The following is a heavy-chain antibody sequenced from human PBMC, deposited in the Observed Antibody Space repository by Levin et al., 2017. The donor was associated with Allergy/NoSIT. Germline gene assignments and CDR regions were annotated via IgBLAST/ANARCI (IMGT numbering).Heavy chain of an antibody. J-gene: IGHJ5*02. D-gene: IGHD3-16*01. Sequence: WASVKVSCTLSGITFSSFAMSWVRQAPGKGLECVSTISGSGDATYYADSVKGRFTISRDTSKNTLYLQMNGLRDEDTAIYYCAKRWSYALDTWGQGTLVTVSS. CDR1: GITFSSFA. CDR3: AKRWSYALDT. V-gene: IGHV3-23*01. CDR2: ISGSGDAT.